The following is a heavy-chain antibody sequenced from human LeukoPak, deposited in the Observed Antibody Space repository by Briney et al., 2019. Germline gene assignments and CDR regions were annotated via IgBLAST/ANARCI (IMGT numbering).Heavy chain of an antibody. D-gene: IGHD1-26*01. CDR3: AREDGSGSYPSFDY. Sequence: ASVKVSCKASGYTFTGYYMHWVRQAPGQGLEWMGWINPNSGGTNYAQKFQGRVTMTRDTSISTAYMELSRLRSDDTAVYYCAREDGSGSYPSFDYWGQGTPVTVSS. CDR2: INPNSGGT. V-gene: IGHV1-2*02. J-gene: IGHJ4*02. CDR1: GYTFTGYY.